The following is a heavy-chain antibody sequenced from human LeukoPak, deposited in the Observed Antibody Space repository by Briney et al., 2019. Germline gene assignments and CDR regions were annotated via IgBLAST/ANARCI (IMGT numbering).Heavy chain of an antibody. Sequence: SETLSLTCTVSGGSISSYYWSWIRQPPGKGLEWIGYIYYSGITNYNPSLKSRVTISVDTSKNQFSLKLSSVTAADTAVYYCARAGAVAGLDYWGQGTLVTVSS. CDR2: IYYSGIT. V-gene: IGHV4-59*12. CDR1: GGSISSYY. D-gene: IGHD6-19*01. CDR3: ARAGAVAGLDY. J-gene: IGHJ4*02.